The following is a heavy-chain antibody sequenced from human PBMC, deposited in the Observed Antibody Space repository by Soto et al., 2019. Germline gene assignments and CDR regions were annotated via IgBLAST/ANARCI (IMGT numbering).Heavy chain of an antibody. CDR1: GGSISSYY. CDR3: ARVGTENWFDP. Sequence: ASETLSLTCTVSGGSISSYYWSWIRQPPGKGLEWIGYIYYSGSTNYNPSLKSRVTISVDTSKNQFSLKLSSVTAADTAVYYCARVGTENWFDPWGQGTLVTVSS. J-gene: IGHJ5*02. CDR2: IYYSGST. V-gene: IGHV4-59*01. D-gene: IGHD1-1*01.